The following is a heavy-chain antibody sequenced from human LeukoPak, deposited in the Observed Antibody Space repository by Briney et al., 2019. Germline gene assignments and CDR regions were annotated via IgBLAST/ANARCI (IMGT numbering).Heavy chain of an antibody. J-gene: IGHJ4*02. CDR2: ISHDGSNK. V-gene: IGHV3-30-3*01. CDR1: GFTFSNYA. D-gene: IGHD2-15*01. CDR3: AKGVVAATHPDY. Sequence: GGSLRLSCAASGFTFSNYAMHWVRQAPGKGLEWVAVISHDGSNKYHADSVEGRFTISRDNSKNTLYLQVNSLRAEDTAVYYCAKGVVAATHPDYWGQGTLVTVSS.